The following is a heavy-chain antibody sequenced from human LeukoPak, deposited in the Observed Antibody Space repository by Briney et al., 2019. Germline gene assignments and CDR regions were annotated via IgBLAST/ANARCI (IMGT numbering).Heavy chain of an antibody. V-gene: IGHV3-23*01. J-gene: IGHJ4*02. Sequence: PGGSLRLSCAASGFTFSSYAMSWVRQAPGKGLEWVSAISGSGGSTYYADSVKGRFTISRDNSKNTLYLQMNSLRAEDTAVYYCARETEDRSCSSTSCYGPNFDYWGQGTLVTVSS. CDR3: ARETEDRSCSSTSCYGPNFDY. CDR1: GFTFSSYA. D-gene: IGHD2-2*01. CDR2: ISGSGGST.